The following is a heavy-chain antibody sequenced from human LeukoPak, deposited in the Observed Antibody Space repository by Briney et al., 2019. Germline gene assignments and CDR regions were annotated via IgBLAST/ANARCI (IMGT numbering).Heavy chain of an antibody. D-gene: IGHD3-16*01. CDR3: AKDGAWQSYYFDY. V-gene: IGHV3-23*01. CDR1: GFTFSSYA. J-gene: IGHJ4*02. Sequence: GGSLRLSCAASGFTFSSYAMSWVRQAPGKGLEWVSSISDSSGHTYYADSVRGRFTISRDNSKNTVFLQMNSLRAEDTAIYYCAKDGAWQSYYFDYWGQGTLVTVSS. CDR2: ISDSSGHT.